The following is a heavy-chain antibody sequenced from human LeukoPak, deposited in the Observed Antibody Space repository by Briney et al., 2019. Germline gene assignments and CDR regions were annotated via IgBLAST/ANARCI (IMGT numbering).Heavy chain of an antibody. CDR1: GFTFDDYA. V-gene: IGHV3-9*01. D-gene: IGHD3-16*01. Sequence: PGGSLRLSCAASGFTFDDYAMHWVRQAPGKGLEWVSGISWNSGSIGYADSVKGRFTISRDNAKNSLYLQMNSLRAEDTAVYYCAREFEGAADYWGQGTLVTVSS. CDR3: AREFEGAADY. J-gene: IGHJ4*02. CDR2: ISWNSGSI.